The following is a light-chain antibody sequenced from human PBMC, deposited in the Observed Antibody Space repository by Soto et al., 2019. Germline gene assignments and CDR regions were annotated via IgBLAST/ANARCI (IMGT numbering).Light chain of an antibody. Sequence: DIQMTQSPSSLSASVGDRVTITCRASQSIVTYLNWYLQKPGKAPKLLIYAASNLQSGVPSRFSGSGSGTEFTLTISSLQTDDFATYYCQQYNSYSSWTFGQGTKVDIK. CDR3: QQYNSYSSWT. CDR1: QSIVTY. V-gene: IGKV1-39*01. CDR2: AAS. J-gene: IGKJ1*01.